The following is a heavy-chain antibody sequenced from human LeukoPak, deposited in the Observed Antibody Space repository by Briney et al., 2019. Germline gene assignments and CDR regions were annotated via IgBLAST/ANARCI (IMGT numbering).Heavy chain of an antibody. D-gene: IGHD6-19*01. CDR1: GGSISSGGYY. CDR3: ARGRRSGSYFDY. Sequence: SQTLSLTCTVSGGSISSGGYYWSWIRQHPGKGLEWIGYIYYSGSTNYNPSLKSRVTISVDTSKNQFSLKLSSVTAADTAVYYCARGRRSGSYFDYWGQGTLVTVSS. J-gene: IGHJ4*02. V-gene: IGHV4-31*03. CDR2: IYYSGST.